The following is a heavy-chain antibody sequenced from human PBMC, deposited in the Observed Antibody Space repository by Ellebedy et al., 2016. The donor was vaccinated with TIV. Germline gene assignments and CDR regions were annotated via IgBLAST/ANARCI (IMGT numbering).Heavy chain of an antibody. CDR1: GFTFSSYA. J-gene: IGHJ5*02. CDR2: ISYDGSNK. CDR3: ASLEAP. V-gene: IGHV3-30-3*01. Sequence: GRSLRLSXAASGFTFSSYAMHWVRQAPGKGLEWVAVISYDGSNKYYADSVKGRFTISRDNSKNTLYLQMNSLRAEDTAVYYCASLEAPWGQGTLVTVSS.